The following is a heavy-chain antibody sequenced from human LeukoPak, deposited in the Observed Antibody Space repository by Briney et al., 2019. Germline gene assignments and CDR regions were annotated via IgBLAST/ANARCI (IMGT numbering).Heavy chain of an antibody. D-gene: IGHD6-13*01. CDR1: GFTFSSYA. CDR3: ARAYSSSWYAYFDY. V-gene: IGHV3-23*01. J-gene: IGHJ4*02. CDR2: ISVSGGNT. Sequence: GGSLRLSCAASGFTFSSYAMTWVRQAPGKGLEWVSDISVSGGNTYYADSVQGRFIISRDNSKNTLYLQMNSLRAKDTAVYYCARAYSSSWYAYFDYWGQGTLVTVSS.